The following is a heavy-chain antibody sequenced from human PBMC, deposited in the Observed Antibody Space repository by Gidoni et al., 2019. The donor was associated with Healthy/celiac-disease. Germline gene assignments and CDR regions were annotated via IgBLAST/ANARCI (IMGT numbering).Heavy chain of an antibody. CDR3: ARSGGEVVTPDYYYYYGMDV. CDR2: ISAYNGNT. Sequence: QVQLVQSGAEVKKPGASVKVSCKASGYTFTSYGISWVRQAPGQGLEWMGWISAYNGNTNYAQKLQGRVTMTTDTSTSTAYMELRSLRSDDTAVYYCARSGGEVVTPDYYYYYGMDVWGQGTTVTVSS. D-gene: IGHD2-21*02. V-gene: IGHV1-18*01. CDR1: GYTFTSYG. J-gene: IGHJ6*02.